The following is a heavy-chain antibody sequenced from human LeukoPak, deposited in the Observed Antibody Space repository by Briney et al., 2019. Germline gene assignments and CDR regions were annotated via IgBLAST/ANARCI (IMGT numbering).Heavy chain of an antibody. CDR3: AKDPGSESNGPDY. J-gene: IGHJ4*02. Sequence: PGGSLRLSCAASGFTFSRYAMSWVRQAPGKGLEWVSGISGSGGSTYNADSVKGRSTISRDNSKNTLYLQMNSLRAEDTAVYYCAKDPGSESNGPDYWGQGTLVTVSS. CDR1: GFTFSRYA. V-gene: IGHV3-23*01. CDR2: ISGSGGST.